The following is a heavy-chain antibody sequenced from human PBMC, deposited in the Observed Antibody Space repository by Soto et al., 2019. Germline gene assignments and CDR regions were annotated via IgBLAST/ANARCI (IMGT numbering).Heavy chain of an antibody. D-gene: IGHD3-10*01. CDR1: GFTFISYT. CDR2: IGGSGSST. CDR3: AKAIYASGPRDY. J-gene: IGHJ4*02. V-gene: IGHV3-23*01. Sequence: GGSLRLSCAASGFTFISYTMSWIRQPPGKGLEWVSAIGGSGSSTFNTDSVKGWFTISRDTSKITLYLQMNSLRVEDTAVYYCAKAIYASGPRDYWGQGTLVTVSS.